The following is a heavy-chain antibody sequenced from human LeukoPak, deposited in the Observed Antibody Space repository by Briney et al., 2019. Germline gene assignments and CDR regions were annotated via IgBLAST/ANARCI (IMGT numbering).Heavy chain of an antibody. CDR3: ARDGAIGGMRYYYGMDV. CDR1: GFTFSKNA. Sequence: PGGSLRLSCAASGFTFSKNAMTWVRQAPGKGLEWVSTITGSGGSTYYAASVKGRFTISRDNSKNTLYLQMNSLRAEDTAVYYCARDGAIGGMRYYYGMDVWGQGTTVTVTS. V-gene: IGHV3-23*01. J-gene: IGHJ6*02. D-gene: IGHD1-26*01. CDR2: ITGSGGST.